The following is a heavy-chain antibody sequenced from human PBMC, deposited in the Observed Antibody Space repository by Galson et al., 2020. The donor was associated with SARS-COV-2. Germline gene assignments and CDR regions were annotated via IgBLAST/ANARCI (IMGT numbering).Heavy chain of an antibody. CDR1: GFTFSVYG. Sequence: GESLKISCAASGFTFSVYGMHWVRQAPGKGLEWVAAISYDGSSEFYADSVKGRLTISRDNSKNMVYLQISSLRPEDTAVYYCAKDDPFDRSWYNYFDYWGQGTLVTVS. V-gene: IGHV3-30*18. CDR3: AKDDPFDRSWYNYFDY. J-gene: IGHJ4*02. CDR2: ISYDGSSE. D-gene: IGHD3-9*01.